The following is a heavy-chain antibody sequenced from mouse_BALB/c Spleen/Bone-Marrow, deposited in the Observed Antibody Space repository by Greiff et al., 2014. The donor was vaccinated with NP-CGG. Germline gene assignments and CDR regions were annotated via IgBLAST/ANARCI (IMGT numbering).Heavy chain of an antibody. V-gene: IGHV1-87*01. Sequence: QVQLQQPGAELARPGASAKLSCKASGYTFTGYWMQWVKQRPGQGLEWIGIIYPGDGDTRYTQKFKGKATLTADKSSSTAYMQLRNLASEDSAVYYCARVLYDSPSAYSRQPSTPTVSS. CDR1: GYTFTGYW. J-gene: IGHJ2*01. D-gene: IGHD2-12*01. CDR2: IYPGDGDT. CDR3: ARVLYDSPSAY.